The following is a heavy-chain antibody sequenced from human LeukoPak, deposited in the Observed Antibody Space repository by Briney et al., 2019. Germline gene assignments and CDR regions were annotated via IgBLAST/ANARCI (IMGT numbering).Heavy chain of an antibody. J-gene: IGHJ4*02. CDR2: ISDTGGTT. CDR1: GFTFSTYA. CDR3: AKGRGYRTGGSCYSDY. Sequence: GGSLRLSCAASGFTFSTYAMSWVRQAPGKGLEWVSAISDTGGTTYYADSVKGRFTISRDNSKNTLYLQMNSLRVEDTAIYYCAKGRGYRTGGSCYSDYWGQGTLVTVSS. D-gene: IGHD2-15*01. V-gene: IGHV3-23*01.